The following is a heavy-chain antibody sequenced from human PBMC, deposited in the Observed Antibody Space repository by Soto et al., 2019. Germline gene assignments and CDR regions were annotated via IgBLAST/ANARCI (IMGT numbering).Heavy chain of an antibody. CDR2: INPNSGGT. V-gene: IGHV1-2*04. CDR1: GYTFTGYY. D-gene: IGHD2-8*01. Sequence: QVQLVQSGAEVKKPGASVKVSCKASGYTFTGYYMHWVRQAPGQGLEWMGWINPNSGGTNYAQKVQGWVPMTRDTSISTAYVELSRLRSDDTAVYYCARGFKWVGCTTGVCYTIPYYYGMDVWGQGTTVTVSS. J-gene: IGHJ6*01. CDR3: ARGFKWVGCTTGVCYTIPYYYGMDV.